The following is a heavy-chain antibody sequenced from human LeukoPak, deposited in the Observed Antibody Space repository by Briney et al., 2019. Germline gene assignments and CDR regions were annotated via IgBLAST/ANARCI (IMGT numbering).Heavy chain of an antibody. V-gene: IGHV4-39*01. CDR2: IYYSGST. J-gene: IGHJ6*03. CDR1: GGSISSSSYY. CDR3: ASSEVGYYDFWSGYYNYMDV. Sequence: PSETLSLTCTVSGGSISSSSYYWGWIRQPPGKGLEWIGSIYYSGSTYYNPSPKSRVTISVDTSKNQFSLKLSSVTAADTAVYYYASSEVGYYDFWSGYYNYMDVWGKGTTVTVSS. D-gene: IGHD3-3*01.